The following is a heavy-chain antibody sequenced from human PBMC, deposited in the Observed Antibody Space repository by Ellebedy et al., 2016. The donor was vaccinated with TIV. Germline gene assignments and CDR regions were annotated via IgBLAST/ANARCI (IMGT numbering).Heavy chain of an antibody. D-gene: IGHD3-9*01. J-gene: IGHJ6*02. Sequence: ASVKVSCKASGYTFTGYYMHWVRQDPGQGLEWMGWINPNSGGTNYAQKFQGRVTMTRDTSISTAYMELSRLRSDDTAVYYCARVLVNGDYYGMDVWGQGTTVTVSS. V-gene: IGHV1-2*02. CDR1: GYTFTGYY. CDR3: ARVLVNGDYYGMDV. CDR2: INPNSGGT.